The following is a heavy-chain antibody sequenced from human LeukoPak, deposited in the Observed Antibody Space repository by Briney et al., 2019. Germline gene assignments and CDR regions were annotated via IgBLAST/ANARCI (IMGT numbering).Heavy chain of an antibody. D-gene: IGHD2-2*01. J-gene: IGHJ5*02. CDR3: ARTTGDCSRTSCYQYWFDP. Sequence: SETLSLTCAVYGGSFSSYYWSWLRQPPGKGLEWIGYIYYSGSTNYNPSLKSRVTISVDTSKNQSSLKVNSVTAADTAVYYCARTTGDCSRTSCYQYWFDPWGQGTLVTVSS. V-gene: IGHV4-59*01. CDR1: GGSFSSYY. CDR2: IYYSGST.